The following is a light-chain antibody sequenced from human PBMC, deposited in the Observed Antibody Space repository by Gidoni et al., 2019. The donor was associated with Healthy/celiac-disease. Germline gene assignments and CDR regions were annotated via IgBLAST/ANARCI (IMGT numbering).Light chain of an antibody. CDR2: DAS. V-gene: IGKV1-33*01. Sequence: DIPMTQSPSSLSASVGDRVTITCQASQDISNYLTWYQQKPGKAPKLLIYDASNLETGVPSRFSGSGSGTDFTFTISSLQPEDIATYYCQQYDNLPGFTFGPGTKVDIK. CDR1: QDISNY. CDR3: QQYDNLPGFT. J-gene: IGKJ3*01.